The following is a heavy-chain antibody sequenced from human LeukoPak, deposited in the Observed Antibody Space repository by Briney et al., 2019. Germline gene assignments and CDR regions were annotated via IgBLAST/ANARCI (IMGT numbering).Heavy chain of an antibody. CDR3: AKLDSGNYFGARVHFDY. J-gene: IGHJ4*02. CDR2: ISYDGSNK. Sequence: QPGRSLRLSCAASGFTFSSYAMHWVRQAPGKGLEWVAVISYDGSNKYYADSVKGRFTISRDNSKNTLYLQLNSLRAEDTAVYYCAKLDSGNYFGARVHFDYWGQGTLVTVSS. CDR1: GFTFSSYA. V-gene: IGHV3-30*04. D-gene: IGHD1-26*01.